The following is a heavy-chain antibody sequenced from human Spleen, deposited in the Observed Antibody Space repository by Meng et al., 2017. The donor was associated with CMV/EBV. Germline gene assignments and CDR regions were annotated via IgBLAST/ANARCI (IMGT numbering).Heavy chain of an antibody. D-gene: IGHD6-13*01. J-gene: IGHJ4*02. V-gene: IGHV3-23*01. CDR3: AKVSWPAVGADY. CDR2: ISVGGET. CDR1: GFTFRSYD. Sequence: GESLKISCAASGFTFRSYDINWVRQAPRKGLDWVSGISVGGETYYADSVKGRFTISWDNSKNTLYLQMNSLRAEDTSVYYCAKVSWPAVGADYWGQGTQVTVSS.